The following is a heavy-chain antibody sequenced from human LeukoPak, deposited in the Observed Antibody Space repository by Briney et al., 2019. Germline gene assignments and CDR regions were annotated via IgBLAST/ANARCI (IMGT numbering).Heavy chain of an antibody. CDR1: GGSISSNY. CDR3: ARTYCSGGSCHFDY. V-gene: IGHV4-4*09. J-gene: IGHJ4*02. CDR2: IYNSGTT. Sequence: SETQSLTCTVSGGSISSNYWSWIRQPPGKGLEWIGYIYNSGTTNYNPSLKSRVTISVDTSKNQFSLKLSSVTAADTAVYYCARTYCSGGSCHFDYWGQGTLVTVSS. D-gene: IGHD2-15*01.